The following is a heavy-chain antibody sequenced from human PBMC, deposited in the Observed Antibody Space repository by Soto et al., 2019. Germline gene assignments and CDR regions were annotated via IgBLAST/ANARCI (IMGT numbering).Heavy chain of an antibody. D-gene: IGHD2-15*01. J-gene: IGHJ4*01. Sequence: PSETLSLTCTVSSAPITINYWSWIRQATGKGLECIGYIYYSGSTTYNPSLKSRVTMSADTYKYQFSLKLNSVTAADTDVYYCARDAGGPYDHWGTGILITVSS. CDR1: SAPITINY. CDR3: ARDAGGPYDH. CDR2: IYYSGST. V-gene: IGHV4-59*01.